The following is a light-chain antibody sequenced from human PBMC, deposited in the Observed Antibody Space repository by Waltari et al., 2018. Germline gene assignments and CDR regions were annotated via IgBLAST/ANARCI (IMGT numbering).Light chain of an antibody. V-gene: IGLV1-47*02. CDR2: ANS. CDR3: AAWDGGLSNWL. CDR1: RSNIGSTY. J-gene: IGLJ3*02. Sequence: QSVLTQPPSASGTPGQRITIPCSGGRSNIGSTYVFWYQQLPGTAPKLLIYANSQRPSGVPDRFSGSKSGTSASLAISGLRPEDEADYYCAAWDGGLSNWLFGGGTRLTVL.